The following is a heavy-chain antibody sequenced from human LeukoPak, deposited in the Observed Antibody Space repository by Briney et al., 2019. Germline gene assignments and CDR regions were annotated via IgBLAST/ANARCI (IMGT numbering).Heavy chain of an antibody. CDR1: GYTFTSYG. V-gene: IGHV1-18*01. CDR3: ARPMSSLDAFDI. J-gene: IGHJ3*02. Sequence: ASVKVSCKASGYTFTSYGISWVRQAPGRGLEWMGWISAYNGNTNYAQKLQGRVTMTTDTSTSTAYMELRSLRSDDTAVYYCARPMSSLDAFDIWGQGTMVTVSS. CDR2: ISAYNGNT.